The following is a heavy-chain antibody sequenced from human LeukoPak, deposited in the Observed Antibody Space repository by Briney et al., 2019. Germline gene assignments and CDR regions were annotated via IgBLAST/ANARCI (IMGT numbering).Heavy chain of an antibody. J-gene: IGHJ4*02. Sequence: SETLSLTCAVSGTSITYGGYTWHWIRQPPGKGLEWIGYIYYSGTTFYNPSLKSRVTMSLESAKDQLSLKLRSVTAADTAVYYCARRGTGTMTKFDYWGQGTLVTVSS. CDR3: ARRGTGTMTKFDY. D-gene: IGHD1-7*01. CDR1: GTSITYGGYT. CDR2: IYYSGTT. V-gene: IGHV4-30-4*07.